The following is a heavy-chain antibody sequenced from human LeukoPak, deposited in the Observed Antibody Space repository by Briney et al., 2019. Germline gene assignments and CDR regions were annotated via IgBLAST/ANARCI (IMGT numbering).Heavy chain of an antibody. J-gene: IGHJ4*02. V-gene: IGHV4-34*01. D-gene: IGHD2-15*01. CDR2: INHSGST. CDR1: GGSFSGYY. Sequence: SETLSLTCAVYGGSFSGYYWSWIRQPPGKGLEWIGEINHSGSTNYNPSLKSRVTISVDTSRNQFSLKLSSVTAADTAVYYCARGVRDIVVVVAATAANFDYWGQGTLVTVSS. CDR3: ARGVRDIVVVVAATAANFDY.